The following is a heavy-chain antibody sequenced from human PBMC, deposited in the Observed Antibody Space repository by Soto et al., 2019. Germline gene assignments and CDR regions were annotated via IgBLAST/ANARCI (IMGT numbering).Heavy chain of an antibody. CDR1: GGSVSSGSYY. D-gene: IGHD2-15*01. CDR3: ARQYCSGGRCFDAFDI. J-gene: IGHJ3*02. V-gene: IGHV4-61*01. CDR2: VYNSGST. Sequence: QVQLQESGPGLVKPSETLSLSCTVSGGSVSSGSYYWSWIRQPPGKGLEWIGYVYNSGSTNYNPSFTSRVTMSVYSSKSQFSLQLSSVTAADTAIYYCARQYCSGGRCFDAFDIWGQGTMVTVSS.